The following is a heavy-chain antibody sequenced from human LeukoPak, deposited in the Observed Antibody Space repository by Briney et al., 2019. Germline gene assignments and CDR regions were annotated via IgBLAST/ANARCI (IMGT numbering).Heavy chain of an antibody. CDR1: GYTFTGYY. J-gene: IGHJ4*02. Sequence: ASVTVSCKASGYTFTGYYMHWVRQAPGQGLEWMGWINPHSCGTNYAQKFQGRVTMTRDTSISTAYMQLSRLRSDDTAVYYCARVYCSSTSCYAYFDYWGQGTLVTGSS. V-gene: IGHV1-2*02. CDR3: ARVYCSSTSCYAYFDY. D-gene: IGHD2-2*01. CDR2: INPHSCGT.